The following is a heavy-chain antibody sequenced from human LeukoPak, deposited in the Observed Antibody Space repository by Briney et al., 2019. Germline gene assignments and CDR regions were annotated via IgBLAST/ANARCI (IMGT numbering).Heavy chain of an antibody. J-gene: IGHJ4*02. CDR2: IGVGGTT. D-gene: IGHD3-22*01. Sequence: GGSLRLSCAASGFTFSSYGMNWVRQAPGKGLEWVSGIGVGGTTYYADSVKGRFTISRDTSKSTLSLQMNSLRAEDTAVYYCAKTQRYYDCWGQGTLVTVSS. V-gene: IGHV3-23*01. CDR1: GFTFSSYG. CDR3: AKTQRYYDC.